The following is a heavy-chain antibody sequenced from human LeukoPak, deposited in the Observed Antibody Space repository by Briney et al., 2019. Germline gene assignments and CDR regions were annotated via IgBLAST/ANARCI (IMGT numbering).Heavy chain of an antibody. CDR2: ISSSSSYI. Sequence: GGSLRLSCAASGFTFSSYSMNWVRQAPGKGLEWVSSISSSSSYIYYADSVKGRFTISRDNAKNSLYLQMNSLRAEDTAVYYCAGGRSSTSFFIDYWGQGTLVTVSS. CDR3: AGGRSSTSFFIDY. CDR1: GFTFSSYS. D-gene: IGHD2-2*01. J-gene: IGHJ4*02. V-gene: IGHV3-21*01.